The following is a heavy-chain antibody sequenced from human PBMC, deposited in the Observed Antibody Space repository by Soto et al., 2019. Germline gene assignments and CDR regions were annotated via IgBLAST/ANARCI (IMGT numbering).Heavy chain of an antibody. CDR2: ISASGSNG. D-gene: IGHD4-4*01. Sequence: GGSLRLSCAASGLTFSTYVMAWVRQAPGRGLEWVSCISASGSNGFYTDSVKGRFIISRDNSKNTLYLQMNSLRVDDTALYVCAKGDSDYYFDSLGQGTMVTVSS. V-gene: IGHV3-23*01. CDR1: GLTFSTYV. CDR3: AKGDSDYYFDS. J-gene: IGHJ4*02.